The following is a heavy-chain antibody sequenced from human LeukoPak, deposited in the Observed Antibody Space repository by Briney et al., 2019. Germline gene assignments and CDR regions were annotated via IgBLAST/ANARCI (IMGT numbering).Heavy chain of an antibody. CDR3: AKLEGDYVWGSYRSYFDY. CDR2: ISGSGGST. Sequence: GGSLRLSCAASGFTFSSYAMSWVRQAPGKGLEWVSAISGSGGSTYYADSVKGRFTIPRDNSKNTLYLQMNSLRAEDTAVYYCAKLEGDYVWGSYRSYFDYWGQGTLVTVSS. CDR1: GFTFSSYA. V-gene: IGHV3-23*01. J-gene: IGHJ4*02. D-gene: IGHD3-16*02.